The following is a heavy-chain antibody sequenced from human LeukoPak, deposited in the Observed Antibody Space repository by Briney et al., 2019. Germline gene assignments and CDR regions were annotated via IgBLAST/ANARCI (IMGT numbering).Heavy chain of an antibody. V-gene: IGHV4-34*01. CDR1: GGSFSGYY. J-gene: IGHJ6*04. CDR2: INHSGST. CDR3: ARVRTNRYCSGGSCYSGYYYYGMDV. D-gene: IGHD2-15*01. Sequence: PSETLSLTCAVYGGSFSGYYWSWIRQPPGKGLEWIGEINHSGSTNYNPSLKSRVTISVDTSKNQFSLKLSSVTAADPAVYYCARVRTNRYCSGGSCYSGYYYYGMDVWGKGTTVTVSS.